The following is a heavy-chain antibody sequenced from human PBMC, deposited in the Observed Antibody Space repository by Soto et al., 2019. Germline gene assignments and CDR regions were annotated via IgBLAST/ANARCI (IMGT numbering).Heavy chain of an antibody. CDR3: ARDPCFSFGSIPYLDY. D-gene: IGHD2-15*01. CDR2: IWYDGNTK. J-gene: IGHJ4*02. CDR1: GFSVSNTG. V-gene: IGHV3-33*01. Sequence: PGGSLRLSCAASGFSVSNTGMHGVRQAPGKGLEGVAVIWYDGNTKYYADSVKGRFTISRDTSMNTLYLQMNSLRAEDTAVYYCARDPCFSFGSIPYLDYWGQGTLITVSS.